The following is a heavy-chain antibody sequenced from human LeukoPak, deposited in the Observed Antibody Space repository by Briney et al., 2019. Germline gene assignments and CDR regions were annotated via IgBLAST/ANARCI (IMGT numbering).Heavy chain of an antibody. V-gene: IGHV1-18*01. CDR2: ISGYNGNT. CDR3: ARGGGPPRRSSDWLLYLDF. J-gene: IGHJ4*02. CDR1: GFTFTSYG. D-gene: IGHD3-9*01. Sequence: ASVKVSCKTSGFTFTSYGTIWVRQAPGQGLEWVGWISGYNGNTNYAQSLQGRVTITAVTSTTTVYMEVRSLRSDDTAVYYCARGGGPPRRSSDWLLYLDFWGQGALITVSS.